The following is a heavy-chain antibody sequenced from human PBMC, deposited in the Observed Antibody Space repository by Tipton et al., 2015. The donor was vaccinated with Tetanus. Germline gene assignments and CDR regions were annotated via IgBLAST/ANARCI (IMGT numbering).Heavy chain of an antibody. CDR2: IYYSGST. CDR3: ARLGSGYSYGYYFDY. CDR1: GGSISSSSYY. J-gene: IGHJ4*02. V-gene: IGHV4-39*01. Sequence: TLSLTCTVSGGSISSSSYYWGWIRQPPGKGLEWIGSIYYSGSTHYNPSLKSRVTISVDTSKNQFSLKLSSVTAADTAVYYCARLGSGYSYGYYFDYWGQGTLVTVSS. D-gene: IGHD5-18*01.